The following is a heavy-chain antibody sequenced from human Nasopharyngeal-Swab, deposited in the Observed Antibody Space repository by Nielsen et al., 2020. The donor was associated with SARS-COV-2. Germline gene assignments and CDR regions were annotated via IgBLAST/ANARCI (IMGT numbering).Heavy chain of an antibody. CDR2: ISSSSGIR. D-gene: IGHD3/OR15-3a*01. Sequence: VRQAPGKGLEWVSYISSSSGIRYYADSVKGRFSISRDNAKNSLYLQMNSLRAEDTAVYYCAKSWTYYFDYWGQGTLVTVSS. J-gene: IGHJ4*02. CDR3: AKSWTYYFDY. V-gene: IGHV3-48*01.